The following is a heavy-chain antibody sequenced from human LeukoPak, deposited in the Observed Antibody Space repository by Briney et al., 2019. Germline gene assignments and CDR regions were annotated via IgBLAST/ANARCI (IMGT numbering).Heavy chain of an antibody. D-gene: IGHD3-10*01. J-gene: IGHJ3*01. CDR2: IYYSGST. Sequence: SETLSLTCTVSGGSISSSSSYYWGWIRQPPGKGLEWIGSIYYSGSTNYNPSLKSRVTISVDTSKNQFSLKLSSVTAADTAVYYCARDRIRGAFDVWGQGTMVTVSS. CDR3: ARDRIRGAFDV. CDR1: GGSISSSSSYY. V-gene: IGHV4-39*07.